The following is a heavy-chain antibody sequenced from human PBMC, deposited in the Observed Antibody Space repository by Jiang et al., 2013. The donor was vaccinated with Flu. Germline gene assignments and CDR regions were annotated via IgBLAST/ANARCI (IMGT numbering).Heavy chain of an antibody. D-gene: IGHD6-6*01. CDR3: ARLSSSHYNWFDP. CDR1: GYTFTSYA. J-gene: IGHJ5*02. Sequence: GYTFTSYAMNWVRQAPGQGLEWMGWINTNTGNPTYAQGFTGRFVFSLDTSVSTAYLQISSLKAEDTAVYYCARLSSSHYNWFDPWGQGTLVTVSS. V-gene: IGHV7-4-1*02. CDR2: INTNTGNP.